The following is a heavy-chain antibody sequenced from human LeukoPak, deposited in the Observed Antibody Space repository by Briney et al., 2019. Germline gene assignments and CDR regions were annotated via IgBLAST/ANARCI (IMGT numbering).Heavy chain of an antibody. Sequence: PSETLSLTCAVYGGSFSGYYWSWIRQPPGKGLEWIGEINHSGSTNYNPSLKSPVTISVDTSKNQFSLKLSSVTAADTAVYYCARVSRSYYDSSGPWGQGTLVTVSS. CDR2: INHSGST. V-gene: IGHV4-34*01. CDR3: ARVSRSYYDSSGP. CDR1: GGSFSGYY. D-gene: IGHD3-22*01. J-gene: IGHJ5*02.